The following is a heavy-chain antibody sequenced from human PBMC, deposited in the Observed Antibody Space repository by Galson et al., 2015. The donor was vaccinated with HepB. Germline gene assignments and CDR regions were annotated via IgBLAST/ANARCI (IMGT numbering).Heavy chain of an antibody. CDR2: ISYDGSNK. D-gene: IGHD3-10*01. CDR1: GFTFSSYG. V-gene: IGHV3-30*18. J-gene: IGHJ6*02. CDR3: AKGSRVRRYHSYGMDV. Sequence: SLRLSCAASGFTFSSYGMHWVRQAPGKGLEWVAVISYDGSNKYYADSVKGRFTISRDNSKNTLYLQMNSLRAEDTAVYYCAKGSRVRRYHSYGMDVWGQGTTVTVSS.